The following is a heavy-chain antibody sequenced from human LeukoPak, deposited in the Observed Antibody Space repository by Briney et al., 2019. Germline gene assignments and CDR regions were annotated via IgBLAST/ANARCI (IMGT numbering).Heavy chain of an antibody. D-gene: IGHD2-2*01. J-gene: IGHJ3*02. V-gene: IGHV5-51*01. Sequence: GESLKISCKGSGYTFTNYWIGWVRQMPGKGLEYMGIIYPRDSDTRYSPSFEGQVTISADKSISTAYLQWSSLKASDTAMYFCARKFCSSTTCYVAFDMWGQGTMVTASS. CDR2: IYPRDSDT. CDR1: GYTFTNYW. CDR3: ARKFCSSTTCYVAFDM.